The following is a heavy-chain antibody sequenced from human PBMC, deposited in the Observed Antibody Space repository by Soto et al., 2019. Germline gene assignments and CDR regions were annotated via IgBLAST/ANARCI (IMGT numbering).Heavy chain of an antibody. CDR2: ISPGSRYP. CDR1: GFTFGGSY. D-gene: IGHD2-15*01. V-gene: IGHV3-11*06. CDR3: VRGGGGGLFDP. J-gene: IGHJ5*02. Sequence: GGSLRLSCAGSGFTFGGSYMSWIRQAPGKGLEWLSYISPGSRYPAYADSVKGRFTISRDNAKRSLYLQMMSLTAEDTAIYYCVRGGGGGLFDPWGQGTMVTVSS.